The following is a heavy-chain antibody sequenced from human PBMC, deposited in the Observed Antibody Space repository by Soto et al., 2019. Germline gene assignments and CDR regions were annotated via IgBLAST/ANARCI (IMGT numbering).Heavy chain of an antibody. CDR1: GDSVSSNSVS. J-gene: IGHJ3*01. CDR2: TYYRSKWYN. D-gene: IGHD2-15*01. Sequence: SQTLSLTCVISGDSVSSNSVSWSWIRQSPSRGLEWRGRTYYRSKWYNDYAVSVKSRITINPDTSKNQFSLQLNSVSPEDTAVYYRASVHSGGSDSFEVWGQGTMVTVSS. CDR3: ASVHSGGSDSFEV. V-gene: IGHV6-1*01.